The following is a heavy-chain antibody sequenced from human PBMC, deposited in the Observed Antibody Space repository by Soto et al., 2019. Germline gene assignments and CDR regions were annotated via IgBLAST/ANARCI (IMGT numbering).Heavy chain of an antibody. CDR3: TRRIAVAGTYYFDY. Sequence: LLVESGGGFVQPGGSLRLSCVASGFTFSHAWMDWVRQAPGKGLEWVGRIKSISDGETTNYAASVAGRFTISRDDSKNTLFLHVNSLKTEDTGVYYCTRRIAVAGTYYFDYWGQGILVTVSS. CDR1: GFTFSHAW. CDR2: IKSISDGETT. D-gene: IGHD6-19*01. V-gene: IGHV3-15*07. J-gene: IGHJ4*02.